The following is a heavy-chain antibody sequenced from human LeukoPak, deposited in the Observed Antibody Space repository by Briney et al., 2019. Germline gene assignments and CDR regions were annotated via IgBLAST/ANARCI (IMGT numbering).Heavy chain of an antibody. V-gene: IGHV3-30*02. Sequence: PGGALGLSCAASGFTFGSYGMHWVRQAPGKGLEWVAFIRYDGSNKYYADSVKGRFTISRDNSKNTLYLQMNSLRAEDTAVYYCAKDLAVAGRGDYWGQGTLVTVSS. CDR3: AKDLAVAGRGDY. D-gene: IGHD6-19*01. J-gene: IGHJ4*02. CDR1: GFTFGSYG. CDR2: IRYDGSNK.